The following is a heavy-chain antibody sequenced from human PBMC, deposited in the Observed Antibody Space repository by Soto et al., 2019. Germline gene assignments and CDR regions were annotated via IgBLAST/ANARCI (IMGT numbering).Heavy chain of an antibody. CDR1: GYTFTGYY. J-gene: IGHJ5*02. V-gene: IGHV1-2*02. CDR3: ARRNKGFGP. Sequence: ASVKVSCKASGYTFTGYYMHWVRQAPGQGLEWMGWINPNSGGTNYAQKFHGRVTMTRDTSISTAYMELSRLRADYTAVDCCARRNKGFGPWGQGTRVTVSS. CDR2: INPNSGGT.